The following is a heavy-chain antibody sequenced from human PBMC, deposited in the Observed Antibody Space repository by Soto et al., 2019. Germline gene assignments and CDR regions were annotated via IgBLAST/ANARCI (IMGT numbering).Heavy chain of an antibody. Sequence: PGGSLRLSCAASGFTFSSYWMSWVRQAPGKGLEWVANIKQDGSEKYYVDSVKGRFTISRDNAKNSLYLQMNSLRAEDTAVYYYARGPYYYDSSGYHDYWGQGTLVTVSS. CDR2: IKQDGSEK. V-gene: IGHV3-7*01. J-gene: IGHJ4*02. CDR1: GFTFSSYW. D-gene: IGHD3-22*01. CDR3: ARGPYYYDSSGYHDY.